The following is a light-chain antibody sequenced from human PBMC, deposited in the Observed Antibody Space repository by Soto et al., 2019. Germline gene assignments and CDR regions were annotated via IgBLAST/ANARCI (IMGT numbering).Light chain of an antibody. V-gene: IGKV1-39*01. Sequence: DIHMTQSPSSLSASVGDRVTITCRASQSISSYLNWYQQKPGKAPKLLIYAASSLQSGVPSRFSGSGSGTDFTLTIRSLLPEDFATYYCQQSYSTPLTFGGGTKV. CDR2: AAS. CDR3: QQSYSTPLT. CDR1: QSISSY. J-gene: IGKJ4*01.